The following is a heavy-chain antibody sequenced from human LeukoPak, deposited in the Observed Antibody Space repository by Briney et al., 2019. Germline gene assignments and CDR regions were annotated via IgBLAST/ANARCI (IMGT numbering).Heavy chain of an antibody. CDR3: AKELVRGTLGARVGRNPFDN. CDR1: GFTFSNYA. D-gene: IGHD3-10*01. V-gene: IGHV3-23*01. J-gene: IGHJ4*03. CDR2: ISGSGGST. Sequence: GGSLRLPCAASGFTFSNYAMSWVRQAPGKGLEWVSAISGSGGSTYYADSVKGRFTVSRDNSKNTLYLQMNSLRAEDTAVYYCAKELVRGTLGARVGRNPFDNWGPGNPFSVSS.